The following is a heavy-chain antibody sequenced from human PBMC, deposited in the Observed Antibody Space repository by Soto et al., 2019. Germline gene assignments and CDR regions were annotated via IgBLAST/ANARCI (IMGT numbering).Heavy chain of an antibody. V-gene: IGHV3-15*01. Sequence: EVQLVESGGGLVQPGGSLRLSCAASGFPFSKAWMSWVRQVPGKGLEWVGRIKSKADGGTTDYAAPVKGRFTISSDDSSNTLYLQMNSLKTEDTAVYYCTRVLGYCSGGNCFTFDYWGQGAGVTVSS. CDR1: GFPFSKAW. J-gene: IGHJ4*02. CDR3: TRVLGYCSGGNCFTFDY. D-gene: IGHD2-15*01. CDR2: IKSKADGGTT.